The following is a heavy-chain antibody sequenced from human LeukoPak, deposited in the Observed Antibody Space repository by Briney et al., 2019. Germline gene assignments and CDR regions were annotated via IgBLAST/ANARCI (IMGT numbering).Heavy chain of an antibody. D-gene: IGHD6-19*01. J-gene: IGHJ4*02. CDR1: GFTFTTYW. CDR3: ARESVSSGWYDFDY. Sequence: GGSLRLSCAASGFTFTTYWMSWVRQAPGKGLEWVSSISSSSSYIYYADSVKGRFTITRDNAKNSLYLQMNSLRAEDTAVYYCARESVSSGWYDFDYWGQGTLVTVSS. CDR2: ISSSSSYI. V-gene: IGHV3-21*01.